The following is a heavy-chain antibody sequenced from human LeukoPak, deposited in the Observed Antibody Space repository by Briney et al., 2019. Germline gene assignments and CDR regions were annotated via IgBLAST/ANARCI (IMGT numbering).Heavy chain of an antibody. CDR2: ISYDGSNK. J-gene: IGHJ4*02. CDR3: AKDRSKGYGSGSSYIRAQKYYFDY. Sequence: GGSLRLSCAASGFTLSSYAMHWVRQAPGKGLEWVAVISYDGSNKYYADSVKGRFTISRDNSKNTLYLQMNSLRADDTAVYYCAKDRSKGYGSGSSYIRAQKYYFDYWGQGTLVTVSS. V-gene: IGHV3-30*04. CDR1: GFTLSSYA. D-gene: IGHD3-10*01.